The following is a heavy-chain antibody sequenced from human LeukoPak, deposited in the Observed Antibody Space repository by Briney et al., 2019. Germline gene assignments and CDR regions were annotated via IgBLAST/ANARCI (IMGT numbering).Heavy chain of an antibody. J-gene: IGHJ4*02. D-gene: IGHD3-22*01. CDR2: IYYSGST. CDR1: GGSISSSSYY. V-gene: IGHV4-39*07. Sequence: SETLSLTCTVSGGSISSSSYYWGWIRQPPGKGLEWIGSIYYSGSTYYNPSLKSRVTISVDTSKNQFSLKLSSVTAADTAVYYCASQITMIVEWGQGTLVTVSS. CDR3: ASQITMIVE.